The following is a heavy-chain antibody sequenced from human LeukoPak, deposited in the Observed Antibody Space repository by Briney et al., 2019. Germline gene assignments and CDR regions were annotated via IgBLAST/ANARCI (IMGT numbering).Heavy chain of an antibody. CDR3: ARVPLGRDDYNNGAFDI. Sequence: GGSLRLSCAASGFTFCSYAMHWVRQAPGKGLEWVAVISYDGSNKYYADSVKGRFTISRDNSKNTLYLQMNSLRAEDTAVYYCARVPLGRDDYNNGAFDIWGQGTMVTVSS. CDR2: ISYDGSNK. V-gene: IGHV3-30-3*01. D-gene: IGHD5-24*01. J-gene: IGHJ3*02. CDR1: GFTFCSYA.